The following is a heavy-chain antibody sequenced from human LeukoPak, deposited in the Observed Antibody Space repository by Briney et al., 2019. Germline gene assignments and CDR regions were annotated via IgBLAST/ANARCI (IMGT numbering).Heavy chain of an antibody. Sequence: GGSLRLSCAASGFSFNNYDMHWVRQATGKGLEWVSAIGLAGDTYYSGSVKGRFTISRDDAKNSLFLQMNNLSAGDTAVYYCARGVDYYYYLDVWGKGTTVTVSS. D-gene: IGHD2-15*01. CDR2: IGLAGDT. CDR1: GFSFNNYD. J-gene: IGHJ6*03. CDR3: ARGVDYYYYLDV. V-gene: IGHV3-13*01.